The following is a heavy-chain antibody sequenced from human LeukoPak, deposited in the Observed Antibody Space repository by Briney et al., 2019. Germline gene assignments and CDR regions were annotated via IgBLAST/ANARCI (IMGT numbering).Heavy chain of an antibody. Sequence: PSETLSLTCTVSGGSISSSSYYWGWIRQPPGKGLEWIGYIYYSGSTNYNPSLKSRVTISVDTSKNQFSLKLSSVTAADTAVYYCARFDVDTAMDYWGQGTLVTVSS. CDR1: GGSISSSSYY. CDR3: ARFDVDTAMDY. CDR2: IYYSGST. V-gene: IGHV4-61*05. D-gene: IGHD5-18*01. J-gene: IGHJ4*02.